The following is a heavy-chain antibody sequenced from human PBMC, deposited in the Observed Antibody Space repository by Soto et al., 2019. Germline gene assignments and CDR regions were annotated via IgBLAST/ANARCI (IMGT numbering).Heavy chain of an antibody. CDR1: GGSFSGYY. CDR2: INHSGST. D-gene: IGHD3-22*01. J-gene: IGHJ4*02. CDR3: ARVLAPTYYYDSSGYPNFDY. Sequence: SETLSLTCAVYGGSFSGYYWSWIRQPPGKGLEWIGEINHSGSTNYNPSLKSRVTISVDTSKNQFSLKLNTVTAADTAVYYCARVLAPTYYYDSSGYPNFDYWGQGTLVTVSS. V-gene: IGHV4-34*09.